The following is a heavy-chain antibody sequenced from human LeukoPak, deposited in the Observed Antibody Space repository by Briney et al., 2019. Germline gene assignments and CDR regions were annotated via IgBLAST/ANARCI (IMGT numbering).Heavy chain of an antibody. J-gene: IGHJ3*02. Sequence: SVKVSCKASGGTFSSYAISWVRQAPGQGLEWMGRIIPILGIANYAQKFQGRVTITADKSTSTAYMELSSLRSEDTAVYYCARQRPSPDAFDIWGQGTMVTVSS. CDR1: GGTFSSYA. CDR3: ARQRPSPDAFDI. CDR2: IIPILGIA. V-gene: IGHV1-69*04.